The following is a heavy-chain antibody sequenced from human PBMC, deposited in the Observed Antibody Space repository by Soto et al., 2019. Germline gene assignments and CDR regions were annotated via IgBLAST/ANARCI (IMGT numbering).Heavy chain of an antibody. Sequence: QVHLQESGPGLVKPSETLSLTCTVSGGSISSYYWTWIRQPPGKRLEWIGYIHYSGSTNYSPSLKRRVTIAVDTSQNQFSLKLSSVTAADTAVYYCARRIVILAADYGMDVWGQGTTVTVSS. V-gene: IGHV4-59*08. CDR3: ARRIVILAADYGMDV. CDR2: IHYSGST. D-gene: IGHD2-15*01. CDR1: GGSISSYY. J-gene: IGHJ6*02.